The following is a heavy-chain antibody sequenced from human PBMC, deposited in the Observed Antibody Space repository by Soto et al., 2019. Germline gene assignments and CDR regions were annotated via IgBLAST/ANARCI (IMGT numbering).Heavy chain of an antibody. V-gene: IGHV4-31*03. CDR1: GGSISSGGYY. J-gene: IGHJ4*02. CDR3: ARESRLGFLYY. Sequence: SETLSLTCTVSGGSISSGGYYWSWIRQHPGKGLERIGYIYYSGTTYYNPSLKSRVTISVDTSKNQFSLKLISVTAAVTAVYYCARESRLGFLYYWGQGTLVTVSS. D-gene: IGHD3-3*01. CDR2: IYYSGTT.